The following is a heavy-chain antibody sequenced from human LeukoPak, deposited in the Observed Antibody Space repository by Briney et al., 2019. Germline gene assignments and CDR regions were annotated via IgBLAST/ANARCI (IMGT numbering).Heavy chain of an antibody. CDR2: MNPNSGNT. D-gene: IGHD3-10*01. Sequence: ASVKVSCKASGYTFTSYDINWVRQATGQGLEWMGWMNPNSGNTGYAQKFQGRVTMTRNTSISTAYMELSSLRSEDTAVYYCARVQTVRGVSPLEYWGQGTLVTVSS. J-gene: IGHJ4*02. CDR1: GYTFTSYD. CDR3: ARVQTVRGVSPLEY. V-gene: IGHV1-8*01.